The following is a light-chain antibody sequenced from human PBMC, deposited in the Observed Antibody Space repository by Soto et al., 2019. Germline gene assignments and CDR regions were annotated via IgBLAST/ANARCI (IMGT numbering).Light chain of an antibody. J-gene: IGKJ2*01. Sequence: DIQMTQSPSTLSASVGDRVTITCRATHTISPLLAWFQQRPGKAPKLLIPAASELEGGVPSRFSGGGSGTEFTLTISCLQPDDFATYYCQQYNSYPYTFGQGTKLDIK. CDR3: QQYNSYPYT. CDR1: HTISPL. V-gene: IGKV1-5*01. CDR2: AAS.